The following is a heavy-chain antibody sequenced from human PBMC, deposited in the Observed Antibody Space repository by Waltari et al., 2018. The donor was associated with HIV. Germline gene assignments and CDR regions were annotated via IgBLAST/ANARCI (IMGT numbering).Heavy chain of an antibody. J-gene: IGHJ3*02. CDR2: ISSSSSTI. Sequence: EVQLVESGGGLVQPGGYLRLSCAASGFTFSSYSMNWVRQAPGKGLEWVSYISSSSSTIYYADSVKGRFTISRDNAKNSLYLQMNSLRAEDTAVYYCARGGTSYYYSSGSACAFDIWGQGTMVTVSS. V-gene: IGHV3-48*01. D-gene: IGHD3-22*01. CDR3: ARGGTSYYYSSGSACAFDI. CDR1: GFTFSSYS.